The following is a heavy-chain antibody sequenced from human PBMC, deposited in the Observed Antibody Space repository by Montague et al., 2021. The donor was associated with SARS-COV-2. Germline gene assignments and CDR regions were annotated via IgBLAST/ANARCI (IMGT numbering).Heavy chain of an antibody. Sequence: SLRLSCAASGFTFSSYEMNWVRQAPGKGLEWVSYISSSGSTVYYADSAKGRFTISRDNAKNSLYLQMNSLRAEDTAVYYCARAGYYDSSGYGYYWGQGTLVTVFS. CDR2: ISSSGSTV. D-gene: IGHD3-22*01. J-gene: IGHJ4*02. V-gene: IGHV3-48*03. CDR3: ARAGYYDSSGYGYY. CDR1: GFTFSSYE.